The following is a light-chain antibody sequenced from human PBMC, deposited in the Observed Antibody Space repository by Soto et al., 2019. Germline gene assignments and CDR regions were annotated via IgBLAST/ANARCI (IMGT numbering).Light chain of an antibody. V-gene: IGLV2-14*01. CDR1: SSDVGSYNY. Sequence: QSALTQPASVSGSPGQSITISCTGTSSDVGSYNYVSWYQQYPGKAPKLMIYDVSNRPSGVSYRFSGSKSGNTASLTISGHQAEDEADYYCSSYPTSSTHVVFGGGTKLTVL. J-gene: IGLJ2*01. CDR2: DVS. CDR3: SSYPTSSTHVV.